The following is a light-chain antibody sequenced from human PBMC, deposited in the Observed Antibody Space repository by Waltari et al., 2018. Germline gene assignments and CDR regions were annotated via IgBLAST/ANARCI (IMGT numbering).Light chain of an antibody. CDR1: SADIGRYNL. V-gene: IGLV2-23*02. CDR2: EVT. Sequence: QSALTHPHSVSGSPGQSITISCSGTSADIGRYNLVAWYQQLPGNAPKLVIYEVTERPSELSNRFSGSKSGNTASLTISGLQAEDEADYYCSSFESSRTWVFGGGTKLTVL. CDR3: SSFESSRTWV. J-gene: IGLJ3*02.